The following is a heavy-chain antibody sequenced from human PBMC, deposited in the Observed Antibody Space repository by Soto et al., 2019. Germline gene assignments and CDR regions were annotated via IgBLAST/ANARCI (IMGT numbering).Heavy chain of an antibody. D-gene: IGHD3-9*01. V-gene: IGHV3-7*01. CDR3: ARTGGVLRYFDWLSYYFDY. J-gene: IGHJ4*02. CDR1: GFTFSSYW. CDR2: IKQDGSEK. Sequence: GGSLRLSCAASGFTFSSYWMSWVRQAPGKGLEWVANIKQDGSEKYYVDSVKGRFTISRDNAKNSLYLQMNSLRAEDTAVYYCARTGGVLRYFDWLSYYFDYWGQGTLVTVSS.